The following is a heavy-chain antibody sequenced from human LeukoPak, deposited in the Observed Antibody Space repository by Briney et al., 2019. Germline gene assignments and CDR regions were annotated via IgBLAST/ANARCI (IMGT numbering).Heavy chain of an antibody. CDR3: AKDFGYDSS. CDR2: INGDGSSA. CDR1: GFTFSSYW. Sequence: GGSLRLSCAASGFTFSSYWMHWVRQAPGKGLVWVSRINGDGSSATYADSVKGRFTISRDNSKNSLYLQMNSLRTEDTALYYCAKDFGYDSSWGQGTMVTVSS. D-gene: IGHD5-12*01. J-gene: IGHJ3*01. V-gene: IGHV3-74*01.